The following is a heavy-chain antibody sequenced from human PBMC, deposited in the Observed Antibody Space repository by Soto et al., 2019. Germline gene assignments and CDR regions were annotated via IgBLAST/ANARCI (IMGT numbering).Heavy chain of an antibody. CDR3: AKDPTYYYDSSGYYPTYYYGMDV. Sequence: PGGSLRLSCAASGFTFSSYAMSWVRQAPGKGLEWVSAISGSGGSTYYADSVKGRFTISRDNSKNTLYLQMNSLRAEDTAVYYCAKDPTYYYDSSGYYPTYYYGMDVWGQGTTVTVSS. V-gene: IGHV3-23*01. CDR2: ISGSGGST. D-gene: IGHD3-22*01. J-gene: IGHJ6*02. CDR1: GFTFSSYA.